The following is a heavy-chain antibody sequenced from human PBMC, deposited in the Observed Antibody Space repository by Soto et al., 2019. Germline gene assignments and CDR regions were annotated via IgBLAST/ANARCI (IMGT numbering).Heavy chain of an antibody. CDR1: GGTFSSYA. J-gene: IGHJ4*02. D-gene: IGHD6-19*01. V-gene: IGHV1-69*13. CDR3: ARKPSVADPFDY. Sequence: SVKVSCKASGGTFSSYAISWVRQAPGQGLEWMGGIIPIFGTANYAQKFQGRVTITADESTSTAYMELSSLRSEDTAVYYCARKPSVADPFDYWGQGTLVTVSS. CDR2: IIPIFGTA.